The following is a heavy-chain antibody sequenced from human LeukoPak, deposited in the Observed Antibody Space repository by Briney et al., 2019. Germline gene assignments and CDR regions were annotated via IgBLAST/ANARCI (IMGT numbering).Heavy chain of an antibody. D-gene: IGHD3-10*01. CDR1: GYTFTGYY. Sequence: ASVKVSCKASGYTFTGYYMHWVRQAPGQGLEWMGWINPNSGGTNYAQKFLGRVTMTRDTSISTAYMELSRLRSDDTAVYYCARDRVTMVRGVIGGNDYWGQGTLVTVSS. V-gene: IGHV1-2*02. CDR3: ARDRVTMVRGVIGGNDY. CDR2: INPNSGGT. J-gene: IGHJ4*02.